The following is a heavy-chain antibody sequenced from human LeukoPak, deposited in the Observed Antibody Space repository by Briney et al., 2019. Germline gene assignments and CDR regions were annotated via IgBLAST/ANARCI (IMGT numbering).Heavy chain of an antibody. V-gene: IGHV3-11*03. D-gene: IGHD3-10*01. J-gene: IGHJ6*02. CDR2: ISNVGTYT. CDR3: ARPMVPGVVEYFGLDV. Sequence: GGSLRLSCAASGFTLSDHYMTWIRQAPGKGLEWITHISNVGTYTNYADSVKGRFTISRDNAKNSLYLQITSLRAEDTAVYYCARPMVPGVVEYFGLDVWGPGTTVIVSS. CDR1: GFTLSDHY.